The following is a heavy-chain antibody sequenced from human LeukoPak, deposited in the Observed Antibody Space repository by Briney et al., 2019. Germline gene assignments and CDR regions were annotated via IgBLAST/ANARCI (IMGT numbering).Heavy chain of an antibody. Sequence: GESLKISCKVSGYSFTAYWIGWVRQMPGMGLEWVAITYPGDSNTVYSPSLQGQVTISADTSISTAYLQWNSLRASDTAMYFCVRHPQRSGWSHFDYWGQGTLVTVSP. V-gene: IGHV5-51*01. J-gene: IGHJ4*02. CDR1: GYSFTAYW. D-gene: IGHD6-19*01. CDR2: TYPGDSNT. CDR3: VRHPQRSGWSHFDY.